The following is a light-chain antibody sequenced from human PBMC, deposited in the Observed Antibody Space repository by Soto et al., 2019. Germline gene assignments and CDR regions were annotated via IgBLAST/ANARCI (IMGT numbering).Light chain of an antibody. J-gene: IGKJ5*01. V-gene: IGKV1-39*01. Sequence: DIQMTQSPSSLSASVGDRVTITCRASESINRHLNWYQQKPGKAPKLLIYAASSLQNGVPSRFSGSGAGTDFTLTISNLQPEDFATYYCQQSYSTLSITFGQGTRLEIK. CDR3: QQSYSTLSIT. CDR1: ESINRH. CDR2: AAS.